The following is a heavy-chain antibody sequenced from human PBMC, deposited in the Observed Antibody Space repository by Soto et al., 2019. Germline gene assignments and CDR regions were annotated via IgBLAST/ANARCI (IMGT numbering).Heavy chain of an antibody. V-gene: IGHV3-23*01. D-gene: IGHD3-10*01. CDR1: GFTFSSYA. Sequence: GGSLRLSCAASGFTFSSYAMSWVRQAPGKGPEWVSAISGSGGSTYYADSVKGRFTISRDNSKNTLYLQMNSLRAEDTAVYYCANELGEFDWFDPWGQGTLVTVSS. CDR2: ISGSGGST. J-gene: IGHJ5*02. CDR3: ANELGEFDWFDP.